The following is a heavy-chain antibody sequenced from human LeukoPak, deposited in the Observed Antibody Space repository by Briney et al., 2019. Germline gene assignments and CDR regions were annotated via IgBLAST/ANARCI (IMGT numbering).Heavy chain of an antibody. CDR1: GGSISSYY. V-gene: IGHV4-59*01. Sequence: SETLSLTCTVSGGSISSYYWSWIRQPPGKGLEWIGYIYYSGSTNYNPSLKSRVTISVDTSKNQFSLKLSSVTAADTAVYYCARDLDYGGTFDIWGQGTMVTVSS. CDR3: ARDLDYGGTFDI. J-gene: IGHJ3*02. D-gene: IGHD4-23*01. CDR2: IYYSGST.